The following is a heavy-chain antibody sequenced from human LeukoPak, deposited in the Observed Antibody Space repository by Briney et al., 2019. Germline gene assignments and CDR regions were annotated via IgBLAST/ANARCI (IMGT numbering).Heavy chain of an antibody. D-gene: IGHD6-13*01. V-gene: IGHV1-18*01. CDR1: GYTFTSYG. Sequence: ASVKVSCKASGYTFTSYGISWVRQAPGQGLEWMGWISAYNGNTNYAQKLQGRVTMTTDTSTSTAYMELRSLRSDDTAVYYCAREIAAAAHDAFDIWGQGTMVTVSS. CDR3: AREIAAAAHDAFDI. J-gene: IGHJ3*02. CDR2: ISAYNGNT.